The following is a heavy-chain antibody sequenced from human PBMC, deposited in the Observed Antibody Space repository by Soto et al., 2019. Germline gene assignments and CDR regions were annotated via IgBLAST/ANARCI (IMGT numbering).Heavy chain of an antibody. D-gene: IGHD6-6*01. Sequence: QVQLVQSGAEVKKPGASVKVSCKASGYTFTSYGISWVRQAPGQGLEWMGWISAYNGNTNYAQKLQGRVTMTTDTSTSTADMELRSRRADDTAVYYCARRGWSIAATYGLSYYYDGMDVWGQGTTVTVSS. V-gene: IGHV1-18*01. J-gene: IGHJ6*02. CDR1: GYTFTSYG. CDR2: ISAYNGNT. CDR3: ARRGWSIAATYGLSYYYDGMDV.